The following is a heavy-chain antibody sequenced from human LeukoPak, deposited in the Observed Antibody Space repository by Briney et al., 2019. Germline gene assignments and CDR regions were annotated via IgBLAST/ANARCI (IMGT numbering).Heavy chain of an antibody. D-gene: IGHD2-21*02. CDR2: ISRGSGSI. V-gene: IGHV3-21*01. CDR1: GFTFSSYS. J-gene: IGHJ2*01. CDR3: ARAPPYCGGDCSDWYFDL. Sequence: PGGSLGLSCAASGFTFSSYSMNWVRQAAGKGLEWVSSISRGSGSIYYADSMKGRFTISRDNAKNSLYLQMNSLRVEDTAVYYCARAPPYCGGDCSDWYFDLWGRGTLVTVSS.